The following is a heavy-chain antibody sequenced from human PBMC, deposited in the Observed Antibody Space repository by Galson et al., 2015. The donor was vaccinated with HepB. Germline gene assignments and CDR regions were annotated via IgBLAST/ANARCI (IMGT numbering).Heavy chain of an antibody. V-gene: IGHV1-18*01. D-gene: IGHD2-8*01. Sequence: SVKVSCKASGYTFSSYSITWVRQAPGQGLEWMGWISAYNRITNYAQHLQGRVTMTTDTSTSTAYMELRSLRFDDTAVYYCARGVYCTNGVCQDYWGQGTLVTVSS. CDR2: ISAYNRIT. CDR3: ARGVYCTNGVCQDY. J-gene: IGHJ4*02. CDR1: GYTFSSYS.